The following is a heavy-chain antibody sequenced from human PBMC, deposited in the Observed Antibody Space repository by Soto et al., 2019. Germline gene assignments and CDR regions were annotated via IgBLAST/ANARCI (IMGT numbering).Heavy chain of an antibody. Sequence: QVQLVQSGAEVKKPGASVKVSCKASGYTFTSYGISWVRQAPGQGLEWMGWISAYNGNTNYAQKLQGRVTMTTDTSTSTAYMELRSLRSDDTAVYXXXXXQPRGLEWLFHYGMDVWGQGTT. CDR1: GYTFTSYG. CDR3: XXXQPRGLEWLFHYGMDV. J-gene: IGHJ6*02. V-gene: IGHV1-18*04. CDR2: ISAYNGNT. D-gene: IGHD3-3*01.